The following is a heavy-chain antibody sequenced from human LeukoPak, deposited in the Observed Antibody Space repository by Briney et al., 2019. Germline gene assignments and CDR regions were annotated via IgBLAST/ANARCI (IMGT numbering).Heavy chain of an antibody. Sequence: ASVKVSCKASGYTFTSYGISWVRQAPGQGLEWMGWISAYTGNTNYAQKLQGRVTMTRNTSISTAYMELGSLRSEDTAVYYCARRYRYCSSTSCYFSVSYYYGMDVWGQGTTVTISS. CDR2: ISAYTGNT. D-gene: IGHD2-2*01. CDR1: GYTFTSYG. V-gene: IGHV1-18*01. J-gene: IGHJ6*02. CDR3: ARRYRYCSSTSCYFSVSYYYGMDV.